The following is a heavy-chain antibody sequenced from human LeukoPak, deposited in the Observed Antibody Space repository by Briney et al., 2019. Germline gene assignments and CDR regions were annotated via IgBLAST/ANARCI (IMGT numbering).Heavy chain of an antibody. V-gene: IGHV4-39*07. CDR1: GGSISSSSYY. D-gene: IGHD3-3*01. CDR2: INYRGNT. Sequence: PSETLSLTCTVSGGSISSSSYYWGWIRQPPGKGLDWIGIINYRGNTYYNPSLKSRVTISVDTSKNQFSLKLSSVTAADTAVYYCARGSPTYYDFWSGYSGGDAFDIWGQGTMVAVSS. CDR3: ARGSPTYYDFWSGYSGGDAFDI. J-gene: IGHJ3*02.